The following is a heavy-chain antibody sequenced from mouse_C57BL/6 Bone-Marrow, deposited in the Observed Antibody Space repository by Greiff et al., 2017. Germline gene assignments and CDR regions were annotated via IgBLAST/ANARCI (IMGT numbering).Heavy chain of an antibody. CDR1: GFNIKDDY. J-gene: IGHJ3*01. CDR2: IDPENGDT. Sequence: EVQLQQSGAELVRPGASVKLSCTASGFNIKDDYMHWVKQRPEQGLEWIGWIDPENGDTEYASKFQGKATITADTSSNPAYLQLSRLTSEDTAVYYCTTPLHYGSRDWFAYWGQGTLVTVSA. CDR3: TTPLHYGSRDWFAY. D-gene: IGHD1-1*01. V-gene: IGHV14-4*01.